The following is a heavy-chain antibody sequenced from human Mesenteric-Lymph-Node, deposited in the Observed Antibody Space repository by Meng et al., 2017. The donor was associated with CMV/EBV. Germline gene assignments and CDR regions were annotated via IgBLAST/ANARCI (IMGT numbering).Heavy chain of an antibody. V-gene: IGHV1-2*02. CDR3: ARGGDFWSGYYTQGDWFDP. D-gene: IGHD3-3*01. CDR2: INPNSSGT. J-gene: IGHJ5*02. Sequence: ASVKVSCKASGYTFTGYYMHWVRQAPGQGLEWMGWINPNSSGTNYAQKFQGRVTMTRDTSISTAYMELSRLRSDDTAVYYCARGGDFWSGYYTQGDWFDPWGQGTLVTVSS. CDR1: GYTFTGYY.